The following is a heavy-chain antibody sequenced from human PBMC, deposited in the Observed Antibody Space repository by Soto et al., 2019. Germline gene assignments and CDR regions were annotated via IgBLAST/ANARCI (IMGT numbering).Heavy chain of an antibody. CDR3: ARSLRQLFDY. CDR1: GGSISSGGYS. J-gene: IGHJ4*02. D-gene: IGHD6-13*01. Sequence: PSETLSLTCAVSGGSISSGGYSWSWIRQPPGKGLEWIGYIYHSGSTYYNPSLKSRVTISVDRSKNQFSLKLSSVTAADTAVYYCARSLRQLFDYWGQGTLVTVSS. CDR2: IYHSGST. V-gene: IGHV4-30-2*01.